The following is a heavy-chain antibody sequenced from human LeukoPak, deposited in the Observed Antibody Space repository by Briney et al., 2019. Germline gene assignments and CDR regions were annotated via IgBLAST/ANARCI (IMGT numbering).Heavy chain of an antibody. CDR3: ARVVTADWEWFDP. V-gene: IGHV3-53*01. Sequence: GGSLRLSCAASGFTVSSNYMSWVRQAPGKGLEWVSVIYSGGSTYYADSVKGRFTISRDNSKNSLYLQMNSLRADDTAVYYCARVVTADWEWFDPWGQGTLVTVSS. CDR2: IYSGGST. CDR1: GFTVSSNY. J-gene: IGHJ5*02. D-gene: IGHD2-2*01.